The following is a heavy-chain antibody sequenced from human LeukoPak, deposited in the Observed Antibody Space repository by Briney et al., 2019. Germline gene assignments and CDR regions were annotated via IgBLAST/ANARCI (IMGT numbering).Heavy chain of an antibody. CDR1: VYTFTGYY. J-gene: IGHJ4*02. V-gene: IGHV1-2*02. CDR2: INPNSGGT. D-gene: IGHD3-22*01. CDR3: ARVPYYYDSSGYYGRGFDY. Sequence: ASVKVSCKASVYTFTGYYMHWVRQAPGQGLEWMGWINPNSGGTNYAQKFQGRVTMTRDTSISTAYMELSRLRSDDTAVYYCARVPYYYDSSGYYGRGFDYWGQGTLVTVSS.